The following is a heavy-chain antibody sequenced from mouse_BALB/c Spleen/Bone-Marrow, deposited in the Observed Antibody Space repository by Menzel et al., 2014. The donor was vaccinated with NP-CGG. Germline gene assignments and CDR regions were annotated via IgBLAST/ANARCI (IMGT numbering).Heavy chain of an antibody. CDR1: GFAFSGYD. CDR2: ISSGGGST. Sequence: EVHLVESGGGLVKPGGSLKLSCAASGFAFSGYDMSWVRQTPEKRLEWVAYISSGGGSTYYPDTVKGRFTISRDNAKNTLYLQMSSLKSEDTAMYYCARPLYYYGSSPFYAMDYWGQGTSVTVSS. J-gene: IGHJ4*01. CDR3: ARPLYYYGSSPFYAMDY. V-gene: IGHV5-12-1*01. D-gene: IGHD1-1*01.